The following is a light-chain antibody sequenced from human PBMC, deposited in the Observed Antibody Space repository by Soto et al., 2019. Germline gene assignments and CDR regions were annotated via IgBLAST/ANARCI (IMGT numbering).Light chain of an antibody. CDR1: QSVTNSY. CDR3: QQYGRSLT. CDR2: YAS. Sequence: EIVLTQSPGTLSLSPGERATLSCRASQSVTNSYLAWYQQKPGQAPRLFIYYASRRATGIPDRFSGSGSGTDLPLTIRRLQPEDFAVYYCQQYGRSLTFGGGTEVEIK. J-gene: IGKJ4*01. V-gene: IGKV3-20*01.